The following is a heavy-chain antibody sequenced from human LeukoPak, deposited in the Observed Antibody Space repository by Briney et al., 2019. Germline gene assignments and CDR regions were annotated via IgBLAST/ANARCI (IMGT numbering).Heavy chain of an antibody. D-gene: IGHD3/OR15-3a*01. Sequence: SQTLSLTCTVSGGSISSGVNYWTWIRQPAGKGLEWIGSIYYSGNTYYNASLKSQVSISIDTSKNQFSLRLTSVTAADTAVYYCARQTGSGLFILPGGQGTLVTVSS. J-gene: IGHJ4*02. CDR1: GGSISSGVNY. V-gene: IGHV4-30-2*03. CDR2: IYYSGNT. CDR3: ARQTGSGLFILP.